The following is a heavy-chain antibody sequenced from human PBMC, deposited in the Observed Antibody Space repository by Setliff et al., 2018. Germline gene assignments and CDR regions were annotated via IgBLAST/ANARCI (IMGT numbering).Heavy chain of an antibody. Sequence: PGESLKISCKDSGYSFSISWIGWVRQMPGKGLDWMGIIYPGDSDTRYSPSFQGQVTISADKSISTAYLQWSSLKASDTAMYYCARGDSGYDSGDYWGQGTLVTVSS. CDR2: IYPGDSDT. CDR1: GYSFSISW. CDR3: ARGDSGYDSGDY. D-gene: IGHD5-12*01. V-gene: IGHV5-51*01. J-gene: IGHJ4*02.